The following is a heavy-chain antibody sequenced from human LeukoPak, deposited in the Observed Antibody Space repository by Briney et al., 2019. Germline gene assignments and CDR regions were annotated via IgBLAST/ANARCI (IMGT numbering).Heavy chain of an antibody. CDR3: TSAQYCSSTSCEIFDY. CDR2: IRCKANGYAT. V-gene: IGHV3-73*01. Sequence: GGSLRLSCAASRFTFSGSAMQWVRQASGKGLEWVGRIRCKANGYATAYAASVKGRFTISRDDSKNTAYLQMNSLKTEDTAVYYCTSAQYCSSTSCEIFDYWGQGTLVTVSS. J-gene: IGHJ4*02. CDR1: RFTFSGSA. D-gene: IGHD2-2*01.